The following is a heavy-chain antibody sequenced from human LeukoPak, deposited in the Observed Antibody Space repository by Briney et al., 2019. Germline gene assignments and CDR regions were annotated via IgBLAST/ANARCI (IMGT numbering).Heavy chain of an antibody. D-gene: IGHD5-12*01. CDR2: NYPGKSDT. J-gene: IGHJ4*02. CDR1: GCSFTTYW. Sequence: GEALKISFRASGCSFTTYWIGWVRPMPGKGREWMGGNYPGKSDTRYSPSFQGQVTISADKSISTAYLQWSSLKASDTAMYYCAGGGYSAYEFDCWGQGTLVTVSS. V-gene: IGHV5-51*01. CDR3: AGGGYSAYEFDC.